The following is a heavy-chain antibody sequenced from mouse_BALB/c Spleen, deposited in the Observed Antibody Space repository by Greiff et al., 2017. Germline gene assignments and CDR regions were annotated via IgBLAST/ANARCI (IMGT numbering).Heavy chain of an antibody. J-gene: IGHJ2*01. CDR2: ISSGGST. Sequence: EVMLVESGGGLVKPGGSLKLSCAASGFTFSSYAMSWVRQTPEKRLEWVASISSGGSTYYPDSVKGRFTISRDNARNILYLQMSSLRSEDTAMYYCARGEGYYASYFDYWGQGTTLTVSS. V-gene: IGHV5-6-5*01. CDR1: GFTFSSYA. D-gene: IGHD2-3*01. CDR3: ARGEGYYASYFDY.